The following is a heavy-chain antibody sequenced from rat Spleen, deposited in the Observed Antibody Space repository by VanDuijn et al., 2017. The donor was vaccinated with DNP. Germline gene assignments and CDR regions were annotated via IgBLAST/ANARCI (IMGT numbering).Heavy chain of an antibody. J-gene: IGHJ2*01. CDR3: TREGTGTGYFDY. D-gene: IGHD5-1*01. CDR1: GFTFSSFS. V-gene: IGHV5-46*01. Sequence: EVQLVESGGGLVQPGRSMKLSCAASGFTFSSFSMAWVRQSTKGLEWVATISSTDAFTYYRDSVKGRFTISRDDATSTLYLQMNSLRSEDTATYYCTREGTGTGYFDYWGQGVMVTVSS. CDR2: ISSTDAFT.